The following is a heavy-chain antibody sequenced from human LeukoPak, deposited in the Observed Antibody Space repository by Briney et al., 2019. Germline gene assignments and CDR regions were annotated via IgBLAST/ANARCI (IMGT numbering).Heavy chain of an antibody. CDR1: GYTFTSYY. J-gene: IGHJ4*02. CDR2: FNPSDGRA. V-gene: IGHV1-46*01. Sequence: ASVKVSCKASGYTFTSYYLHWVRQAPGQGLEWMGIFNPSDGRATYTQKFQGRVTMTRDTSTSTDYMELSSLRSEDTAVYYCAREGCSSTSCYPDYWGQGTLVTVSS. CDR3: AREGCSSTSCYPDY. D-gene: IGHD2-2*01.